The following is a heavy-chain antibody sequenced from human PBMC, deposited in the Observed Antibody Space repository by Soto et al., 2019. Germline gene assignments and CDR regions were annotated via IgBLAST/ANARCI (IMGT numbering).Heavy chain of an antibody. J-gene: IGHJ4*02. CDR2: ISGGGDTT. Sequence: EVQLLESGGGLVQPGASLRLSCAASGFTFNNYAMTWVRQAPGKGLEWVSAISGGGDTTSYADSVQGRFTVSRDGSKNTLYLQMSSLRAENTALYYCAKGRGGSGSLTPRVDFWGQGTLVTVSS. CDR1: GFTFNNYA. V-gene: IGHV3-23*01. CDR3: AKGRGGSGSLTPRVDF. D-gene: IGHD3-10*01.